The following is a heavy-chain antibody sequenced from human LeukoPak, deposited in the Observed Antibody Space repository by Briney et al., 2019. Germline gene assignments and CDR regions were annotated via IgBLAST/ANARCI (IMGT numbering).Heavy chain of an antibody. CDR3: ARESASSGWPDAFDI. J-gene: IGHJ3*02. Sequence: PGGSLRLSCAASGFTFSSYEMNWVRQAPGKGLEWVSYISSSGSTIYYADSVKGRFTISRDNAKNSLYLQMNSLRAEDTAVYYCARESASSGWPDAFDIWGQGTMVTVSS. D-gene: IGHD6-19*01. CDR1: GFTFSSYE. CDR2: ISSSGSTI. V-gene: IGHV3-48*03.